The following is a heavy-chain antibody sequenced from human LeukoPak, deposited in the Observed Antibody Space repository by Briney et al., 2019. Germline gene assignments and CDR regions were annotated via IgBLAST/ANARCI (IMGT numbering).Heavy chain of an antibody. CDR3: ARRGTSSSWAHFDY. Sequence: GGSLRLSCAASGFTFSSHWMTWVRQAPGKGLEWVANIKEDGSEKYYVDSVKGRFTISRDNAKNSLYLQMNSLGAEDTAVYYCARRGTSSSWAHFDYWGQGTLVTVSS. V-gene: IGHV3-7*05. CDR1: GFTFSSHW. D-gene: IGHD6-13*01. J-gene: IGHJ4*02. CDR2: IKEDGSEK.